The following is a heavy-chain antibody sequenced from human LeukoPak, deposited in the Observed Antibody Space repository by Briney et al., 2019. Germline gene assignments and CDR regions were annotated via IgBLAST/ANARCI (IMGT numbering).Heavy chain of an antibody. V-gene: IGHV4-59*01. CDR1: GGSISSYY. Sequence: SETLSLTCTVSGGSISSYYWSWIRQPPGKGLEWFGYIYYSGSTNYNPSLKSRVTISVDTSKNQFSLKLSSVTAADMAVYYCARDKASLQSENWFDPWGQGTLVTVSS. D-gene: IGHD3-10*01. CDR2: IYYSGST. CDR3: ARDKASLQSENWFDP. J-gene: IGHJ5*02.